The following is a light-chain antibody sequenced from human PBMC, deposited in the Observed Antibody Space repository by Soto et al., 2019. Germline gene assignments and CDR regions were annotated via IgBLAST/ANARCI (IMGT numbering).Light chain of an antibody. CDR2: DVS. V-gene: IGLV2-14*03. Sequence: QSALTQPASVSGSPGQSITISCTGTSSDIGGYNYVSWYRQLPGKVPKLIIYDVSNRPSGVSDRFSGSKSGNAASLTISGLQAEDEADYYCSSYTSTSTLYVFGTGTKLTVL. CDR3: SSYTSTSTLYV. J-gene: IGLJ1*01. CDR1: SSDIGGYNY.